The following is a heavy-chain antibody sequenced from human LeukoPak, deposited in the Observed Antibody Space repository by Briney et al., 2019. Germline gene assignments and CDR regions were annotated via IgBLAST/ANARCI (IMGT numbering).Heavy chain of an antibody. CDR1: GGSISSYY. V-gene: IGHV4-59*01. J-gene: IGHJ4*02. CDR2: IYYSGST. Sequence: SETLSLTCTVSGGSISSYYWSWLRQPPGKGLEWIGYIYYSGSTNYNPSLKSRVTISVDTSKNQFSLKLSSVTAADTAVYYCARCLAGTVDYWGQGTLVTVSS. D-gene: IGHD6-13*01. CDR3: ARCLAGTVDY.